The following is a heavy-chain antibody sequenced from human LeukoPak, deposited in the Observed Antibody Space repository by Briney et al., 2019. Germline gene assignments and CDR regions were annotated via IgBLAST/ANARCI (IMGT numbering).Heavy chain of an antibody. Sequence: PGGSLRLSCAASGFTVSSNYMSWVRQAPGKGLVWVSRINSDGSSTSYADSVKGRFTISRDNAKNTLYLQMNSLRAEDTAVYYCAREGYSYPYYYYYGMDVWGQGTTVTVSS. CDR3: AREGYSYPYYYYYGMDV. J-gene: IGHJ6*02. CDR1: GFTVSSNY. CDR2: INSDGSST. D-gene: IGHD5-18*01. V-gene: IGHV3-74*01.